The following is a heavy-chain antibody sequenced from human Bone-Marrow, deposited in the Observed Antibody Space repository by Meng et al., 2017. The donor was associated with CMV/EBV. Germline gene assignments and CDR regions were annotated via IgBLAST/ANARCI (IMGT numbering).Heavy chain of an antibody. CDR1: GFTFSSYA. Sequence: GESLKISCAASGFTFSSYAMSWVRQAPGKGLEGGSVIYSGGSSTYYADSVKGRFTIPRDNSKNTLHLQMNSLRAEDTAVYYCARLLAYCGCDCYSHALDIWAQETMVTVSS. CDR2: IYSGGSST. J-gene: IGHJ3*02. D-gene: IGHD2-21*01. V-gene: IGHV3-23*03. CDR3: ARLLAYCGCDCYSHALDI.